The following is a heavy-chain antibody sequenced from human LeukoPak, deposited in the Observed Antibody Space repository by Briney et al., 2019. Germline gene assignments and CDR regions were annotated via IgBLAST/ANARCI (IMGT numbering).Heavy chain of an antibody. CDR3: ARTMIRGLSPFDF. Sequence: HSETLSLTCSVSGDSISSYYWHWIRQPPGKGLEWIGYIYNSGSTNYTPSLKSRVTISVDTSKNQFSLRLSSVTAADTAVYYCARTMIRGLSPFDFWGQGTLVTVSS. J-gene: IGHJ4*02. D-gene: IGHD3-10*01. V-gene: IGHV4-59*01. CDR1: GDSISSYY. CDR2: IYNSGST.